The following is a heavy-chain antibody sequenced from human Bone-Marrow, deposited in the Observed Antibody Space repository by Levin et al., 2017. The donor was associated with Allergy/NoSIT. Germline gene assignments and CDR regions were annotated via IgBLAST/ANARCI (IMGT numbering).Heavy chain of an antibody. CDR1: GLTFSSYG. D-gene: IGHD2-15*01. Sequence: GGSLRLSCAASGLTFSSYGMHWVRQAPGKGLEWVAVISYDGSNKYYADSVKGRFTISRDNSKNTLYLQMNSLRAEDTAVYYCAKGGVVAANYVASYFDYWGQGTLVTVSS. CDR3: AKGGVVAANYVASYFDY. CDR2: ISYDGSNK. V-gene: IGHV3-30*18. J-gene: IGHJ4*02.